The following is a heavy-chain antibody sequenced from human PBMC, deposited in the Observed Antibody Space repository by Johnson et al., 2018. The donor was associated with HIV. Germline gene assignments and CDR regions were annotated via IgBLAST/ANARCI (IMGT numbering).Heavy chain of an antibody. CDR3: ARMGGYHHSCGCIYDACGL. J-gene: IGHJ3*01. CDR1: GFTFSNAW. Sequence: EVQLVESGGGVVQPGRSLRLSCAASGFTFSNAWMSWVRQAPGKGLEWVGRIKSKTDGGTTDYAAPVKGRFTISRDDSKNTLYLQMNSLRAEDTAVYYCARMGGYHHSCGCIYDACGLWGQGTRVTVSS. CDR2: IKSKTDGGTT. D-gene: IGHD3-16*02. V-gene: IGHV3-15*01.